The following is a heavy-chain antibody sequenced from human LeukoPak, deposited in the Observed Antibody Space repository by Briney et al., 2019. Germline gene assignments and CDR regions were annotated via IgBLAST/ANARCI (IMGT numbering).Heavy chain of an antibody. V-gene: IGHV3-23*01. Sequence: GGSLRLSCAASGFTFSSYAMSWVRQAPRKGLEWVSAISGSGGSTYYADSVKGRFTISRDNSKNTLYLQMNSLRAEDTAVYYCAKDAAAGTGNNWFDPWGQGTLVAVSS. J-gene: IGHJ5*02. CDR3: AKDAAAGTGNNWFDP. D-gene: IGHD6-13*01. CDR1: GFTFSSYA. CDR2: ISGSGGST.